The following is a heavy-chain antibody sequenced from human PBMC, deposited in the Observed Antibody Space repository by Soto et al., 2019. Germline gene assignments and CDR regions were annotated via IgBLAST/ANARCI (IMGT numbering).Heavy chain of an antibody. CDR2: IYYTGST. J-gene: IGHJ5*02. D-gene: IGHD6-13*01. CDR1: AGSVSKIGS. CDR3: ARHSTTKSWYYGWFDP. Sequence: SDTLSRTWTRSAGSVSKIGSVEWRGQPPGKGLEWIGNIYYTGSTNYNPSFKSRAAISIDKSKNQFSLKLMSITAADTAVYYCARHSTTKSWYYGWFDPWGHGTLVTV. V-gene: IGHV4-39*01.